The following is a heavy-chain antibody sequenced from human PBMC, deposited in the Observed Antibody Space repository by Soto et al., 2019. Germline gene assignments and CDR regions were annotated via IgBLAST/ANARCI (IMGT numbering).Heavy chain of an antibody. D-gene: IGHD1-26*01. Sequence: GESLKISCKGSGNTFTNYWIGWVRQMPGKGLEWMGIIYPGDSATRYSPSFQGQVTISVDKSINTAYLQWSSLKASDTAIYYCSKLSMGAKGAAFANWGQGTLVT. V-gene: IGHV5-51*01. CDR3: SKLSMGAKGAAFAN. CDR2: IYPGDSAT. CDR1: GNTFTNYW. J-gene: IGHJ3*02.